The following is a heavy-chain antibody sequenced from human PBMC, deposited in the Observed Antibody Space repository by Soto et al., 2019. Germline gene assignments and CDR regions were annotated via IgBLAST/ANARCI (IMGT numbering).Heavy chain of an antibody. CDR3: ARGVPAAMDYYYYGMDV. CDR2: IDPSDSYT. J-gene: IGHJ6*02. CDR1: GYSFTSYW. V-gene: IGHV5-10-1*01. D-gene: IGHD2-2*01. Sequence: PGESLKISCKGSGYSFTSYWISWVRQMPGKGLEWMGRIDPSDSYTNYSPSFQGHVTISADKSISTAYLQWSSLKASDTAMYYCARGVPAAMDYYYYGMDVWGQGTTVTVS.